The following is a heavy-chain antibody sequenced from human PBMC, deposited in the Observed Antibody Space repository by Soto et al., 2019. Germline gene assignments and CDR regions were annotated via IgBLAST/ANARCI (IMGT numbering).Heavy chain of an antibody. CDR2: IYYGGST. V-gene: IGHV4-59*01. Sequence: QVQLQESGPGLVKPSETLSLTCTVSGGSISTDYWSWIRQPPGKRLEYIGFIYYGGSTNYNPSLDSRVTISPDTSKNHFPLKLSSVTAADTAVYYCARGEWFLRGYGMDVWGRGTTVTVS. CDR1: GGSISTDY. CDR3: ARGEWFLRGYGMDV. J-gene: IGHJ6*02. D-gene: IGHD3-3*01.